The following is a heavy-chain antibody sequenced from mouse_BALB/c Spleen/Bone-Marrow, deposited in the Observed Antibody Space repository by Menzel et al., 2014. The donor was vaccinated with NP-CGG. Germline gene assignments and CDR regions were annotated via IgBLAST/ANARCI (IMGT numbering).Heavy chain of an antibody. CDR1: GYAFXSSW. D-gene: IGHD2-3*01. CDR2: IHPGDGDT. V-gene: IGHV1-82*01. CDR3: ARSDGYRDMDY. J-gene: IGHJ4*01. Sequence: VQLQQSGPELVKPGASVKISCKASGYAFXSSWMNWVKQRPGQGLEWIGRIHPGDGDTKYNGKFKGKATLTADKSSSTAYMQLSSLTSVDSAVYFCARSDGYRDMDYWGQGTSVTVSS.